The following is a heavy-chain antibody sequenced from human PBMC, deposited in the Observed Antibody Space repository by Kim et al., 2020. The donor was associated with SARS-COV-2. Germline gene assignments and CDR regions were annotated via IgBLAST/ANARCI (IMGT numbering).Heavy chain of an antibody. CDR3: ARRGYRTGWIDF. J-gene: IGHJ4*02. Sequence: SETLSLTCTVSGGSISSSTYYWGWIRQPPGKGLEWVGTIYYSGSTYYNPSLKSRVTVSVDTSKNQFSLKLNSVTAADTAVYYCARRGYRTGWIDFWGQG. V-gene: IGHV4-39*01. D-gene: IGHD6-19*01. CDR1: GGSISSSTYY. CDR2: IYYSGST.